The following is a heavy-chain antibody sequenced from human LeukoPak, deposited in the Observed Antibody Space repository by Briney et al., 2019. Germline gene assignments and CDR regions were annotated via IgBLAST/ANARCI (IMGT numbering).Heavy chain of an antibody. Sequence: SQTLSLTCAASGGSISSGGYSWSWIRQPPGKGLEWIGYIYHSGSTYYNPSLKSRVTISVDRSKNQFSLKLSSVTAADTAVYYCARDDYGGNSLGAFDIWGQGTMVTVSS. J-gene: IGHJ3*02. CDR2: IYHSGST. D-gene: IGHD4-23*01. V-gene: IGHV4-30-2*01. CDR1: GGSISSGGYS. CDR3: ARDDYGGNSLGAFDI.